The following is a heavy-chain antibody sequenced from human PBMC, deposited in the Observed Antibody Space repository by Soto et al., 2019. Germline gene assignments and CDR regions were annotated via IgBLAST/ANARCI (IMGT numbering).Heavy chain of an antibody. CDR2: ISYDGSNK. CDR3: AKDYTAMAIRYYFDY. V-gene: IGHV3-30*18. D-gene: IGHD5-18*01. J-gene: IGHJ4*02. Sequence: GGSLRLSCAASGFTFSSYGMHWVRQAPGKGLEWVAVISYDGSNKYYADSVKGRFTISRDNSKNTLYLQMNSLRAEDTAVYYCAKDYTAMAIRYYFDYWGQGTLVTISS. CDR1: GFTFSSYG.